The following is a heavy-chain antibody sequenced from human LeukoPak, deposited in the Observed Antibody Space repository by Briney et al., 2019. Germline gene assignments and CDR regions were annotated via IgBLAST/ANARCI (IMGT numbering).Heavy chain of an antibody. CDR1: GLTFSIYE. CDR2: ISGSGGST. D-gene: IGHD3-22*01. V-gene: IGHV3-23*01. J-gene: IGHJ5*02. CDR3: AKDSVGYYYDSSGYPNWFDP. Sequence: GGSLRLSCAASGLTFSIYEMNWVRPAPGKGLEWVSDISGSGGSTYYADSVKGRFTISRDNSKNTLYLQMNSLRAEDTAVYYCAKDSVGYYYDSSGYPNWFDPWGQGTLVTVSS.